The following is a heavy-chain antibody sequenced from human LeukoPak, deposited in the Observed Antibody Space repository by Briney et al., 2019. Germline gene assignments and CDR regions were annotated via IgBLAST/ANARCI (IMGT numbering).Heavy chain of an antibody. Sequence: GGSLRLSCAASGFTLSKHWMTWVRQAPGKGLECVAIIKQDGSEKYYVNSVKGRFTISRDNAKNSLYLQMNSLRAEDTAVYYCARSTRYCSSTSCYDYFDYWGQGTLVTVSS. D-gene: IGHD2-2*01. V-gene: IGHV3-7*01. J-gene: IGHJ4*02. CDR1: GFTLSKHW. CDR3: ARSTRYCSSTSCYDYFDY. CDR2: IKQDGSEK.